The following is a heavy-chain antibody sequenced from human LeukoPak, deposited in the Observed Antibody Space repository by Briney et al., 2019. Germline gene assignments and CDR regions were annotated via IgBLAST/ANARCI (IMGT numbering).Heavy chain of an antibody. V-gene: IGHV3-11*05. CDR3: ARDERYAYYGMDV. CDR2: ISSSSSYT. CDR1: GFTFSDYY. Sequence: PGGSLRLSCAASGFTFSDYYMSWIRRAPGKGLEWVSYISSSSSYTNYADSVKGRFTISRDNAKNSLYLQMNSLRAEDTAMYYCARDERYAYYGMDVWGQGTTVTVSS. J-gene: IGHJ6*02. D-gene: IGHD2-8*01.